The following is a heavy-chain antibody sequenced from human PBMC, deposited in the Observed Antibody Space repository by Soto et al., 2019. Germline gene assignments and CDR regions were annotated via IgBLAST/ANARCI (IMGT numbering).Heavy chain of an antibody. CDR1: GFTFSSYW. J-gene: IGHJ6*02. CDR3: ARVLRYCSSTSCYGSYYYGMDV. V-gene: IGHV3-7*03. Sequence: PGGSLRLSCAASGFTFSSYWMSWVRQAPGKGLEWVANIKQDGSEKYYVDSVKGRFTISRDNAKNSLYLQMNSLRAEDTAVYYCARVLRYCSSTSCYGSYYYGMDVWGQGTTVTVSS. D-gene: IGHD2-2*01. CDR2: IKQDGSEK.